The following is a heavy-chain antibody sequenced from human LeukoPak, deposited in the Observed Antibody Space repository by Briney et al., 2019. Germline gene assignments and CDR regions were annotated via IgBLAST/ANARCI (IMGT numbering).Heavy chain of an antibody. V-gene: IGHV4-4*07. CDR3: ARRYISDWFYDL. CDR1: GGSISGYY. Sequence: SETLSLTRTVSGGSISGYYWSWFRQPAGEGLEWIGRINTSGGTIFNPSLKSRVTMSVDTSKNEVSLKLNSVTAADTAVYYCARRYISDWFYDLWGQGTLVTVSS. D-gene: IGHD6-19*01. CDR2: INTSGGT. J-gene: IGHJ5*02.